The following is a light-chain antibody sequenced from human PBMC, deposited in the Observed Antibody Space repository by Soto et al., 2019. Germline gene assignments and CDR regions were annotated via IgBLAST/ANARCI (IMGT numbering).Light chain of an antibody. V-gene: IGLV1-40*01. CDR2: GNI. CDR3: QSYDSSLSGL. J-gene: IGLJ3*02. Sequence: QSVLTQPPSVSGAPGQRITISCTGNNSNIGAGYDVHWYQQLPGTAPKVVIYGNINRPSGVPDRFSGSKSGTSAFLAITGLQAEDEGDSYCQSYDSSLSGLFGGETKLTVL. CDR1: NSNIGAGYD.